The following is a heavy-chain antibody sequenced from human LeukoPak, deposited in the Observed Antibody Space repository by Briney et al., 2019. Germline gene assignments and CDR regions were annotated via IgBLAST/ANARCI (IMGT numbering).Heavy chain of an antibody. J-gene: IGHJ4*02. D-gene: IGHD3-3*01. Sequence: GGSLRLSCAASGFTVSSNYMSWVRQAPGKGLEWVSVIYSGGSTYYADSVKGRFTISRDNSKNTLYLQMNSLRAEDTAVYYCARGPSITIFGGDWGQGTLVTVSS. CDR3: ARGPSITIFGGD. V-gene: IGHV3-53*01. CDR1: GFTVSSNY. CDR2: IYSGGST.